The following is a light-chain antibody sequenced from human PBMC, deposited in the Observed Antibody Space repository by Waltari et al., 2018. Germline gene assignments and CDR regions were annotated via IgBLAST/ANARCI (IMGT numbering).Light chain of an antibody. Sequence: DIVMTQSPDSLAVSLGERATINCKSSQTVLYSPNNKNYLTWYQHKPGQPPKLLISWASIRESGVPDRVTGSGSGTDFTLTISSLQAEDVAVYYCQQHYTTPWTFGQGTRLEIK. CDR3: QQHYTTPWT. CDR2: WAS. CDR1: QTVLYSPNNKNY. J-gene: IGKJ5*01. V-gene: IGKV4-1*01.